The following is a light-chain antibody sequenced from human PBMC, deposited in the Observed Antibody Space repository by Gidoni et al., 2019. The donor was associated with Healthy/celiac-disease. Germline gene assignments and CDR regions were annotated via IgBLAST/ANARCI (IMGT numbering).Light chain of an antibody. CDR1: QSISSY. J-gene: IGKJ2*03. CDR3: QPSYSTPR. CDR2: AAS. Sequence: DIQMTQSPSSLSASVGDRVTITCRASQSISSYLNWYQQKPGKAPKLLIYAASSLQSGVTSRFSGSGSGTDFTLTISSLQPEDFATYYCQPSYSTPRFGQGTKLEIK. V-gene: IGKV1-39*01.